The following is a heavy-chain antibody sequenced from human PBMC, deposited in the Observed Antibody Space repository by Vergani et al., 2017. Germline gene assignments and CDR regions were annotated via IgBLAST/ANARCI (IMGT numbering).Heavy chain of an antibody. Sequence: VQLVESGGGLVKPGGSLRLSCAASGLTFSDFSMSWVRQAPGKGLEWVAFIGSSGPYINYADSVKGRFIISRDNTNNSLFLQLRSLRAEDAAVYYCARDCTSGGCPDNYGMGVWGQGATVTVSS. J-gene: IGHJ6*02. CDR2: IGSSGPYI. D-gene: IGHD2-8*01. CDR3: ARDCTSGGCPDNYGMGV. CDR1: GLTFSDFS. V-gene: IGHV3-21*06.